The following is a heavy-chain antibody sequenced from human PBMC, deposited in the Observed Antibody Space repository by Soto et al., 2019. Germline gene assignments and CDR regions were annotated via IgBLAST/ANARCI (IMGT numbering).Heavy chain of an antibody. V-gene: IGHV3-33*01. Sequence: GGSLRLSCAASGFTFSSYGMHWVRQAPGKGLEWVAVIWYDGSNKYYADSVKGRSTISRDNSKNTLYLQMNSLRAEDTAVYYCARDHRYYDSSGYRVSGGMDVWGQGTTVTVSS. CDR3: ARDHRYYDSSGYRVSGGMDV. CDR1: GFTFSSYG. D-gene: IGHD3-22*01. CDR2: IWYDGSNK. J-gene: IGHJ6*02.